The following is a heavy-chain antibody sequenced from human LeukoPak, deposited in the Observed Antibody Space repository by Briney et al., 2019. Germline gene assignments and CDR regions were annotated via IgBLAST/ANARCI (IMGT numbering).Heavy chain of an antibody. CDR3: ARDLVILTKDQYDAFDI. V-gene: IGHV4-39*07. D-gene: IGHD3-9*01. CDR2: IYYSGST. Sequence: SETLSLTCTVSGGSISSSSYYWGWIRQPPGKGLEWIGSIYYSGSTYYNPSLKSRVTISVDTSKNQFSLKLSSVTAADTAVYYCARDLVILTKDQYDAFDIWGQGTMVTVSS. CDR1: GGSISSSSYY. J-gene: IGHJ3*02.